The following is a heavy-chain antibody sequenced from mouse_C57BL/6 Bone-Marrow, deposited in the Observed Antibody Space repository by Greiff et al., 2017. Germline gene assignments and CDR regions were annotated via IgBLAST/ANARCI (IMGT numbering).Heavy chain of an antibody. D-gene: IGHD2-1*01. V-gene: IGHV14-3*01. CDR1: GFNIKNTY. CDR3: ARWVRRRGFAY. Sequence: EFQLQQSVAKLVSPGASVKLSCPASGFNIKNTYIHWLKQRPEQGLEWIGRIDPANGNPKYAPKFQGKATITADTSSNTAYLQLSSLTSEDTAIYYCARWVRRRGFAYWGQGTLVTVSA. CDR2: IDPANGNP. J-gene: IGHJ3*01.